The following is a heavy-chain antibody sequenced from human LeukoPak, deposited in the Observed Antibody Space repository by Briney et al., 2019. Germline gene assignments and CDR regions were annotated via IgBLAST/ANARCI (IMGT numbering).Heavy chain of an antibody. CDR2: IYHSGST. V-gene: IGHV4-4*02. Sequence: NPSETLSLTCAVSGVSISSSNWWSWVRQPPGKGREWIGEIYHSGSTNYNPSPKSRVTISVDKSKNQFSLKLSPVTAADTAVYYCALYPAHAFDIWGQGTMVTVSS. J-gene: IGHJ3*02. CDR1: GVSISSSNW. CDR3: ALYPAHAFDI.